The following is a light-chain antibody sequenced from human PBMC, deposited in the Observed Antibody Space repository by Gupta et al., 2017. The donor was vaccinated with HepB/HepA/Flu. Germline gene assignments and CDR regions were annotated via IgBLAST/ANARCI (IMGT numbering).Light chain of an antibody. CDR3: SSFTTSSTYVL. CDR2: EGS. V-gene: IGLV2-18*02. CDR1: SSDIGNSNR. J-gene: IGLJ2*01. Sequence: QSALTQPPSVSGSPGQSVTISCSDTSSDIGNSNRVSWYQRPPGPAPKLIIYEGSNRPSGVPDRFSGSKSDNTASLTISGLQPEDEADYFCSSFTTSSTYVLFGGGTNLSVL.